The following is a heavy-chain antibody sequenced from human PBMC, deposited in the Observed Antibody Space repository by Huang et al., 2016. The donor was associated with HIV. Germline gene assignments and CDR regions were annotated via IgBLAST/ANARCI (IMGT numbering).Heavy chain of an antibody. V-gene: IGHV3-30*18. CDR2: IAYDGRSD. J-gene: IGHJ5*02. D-gene: IGHD2-15*01. CDR3: AKESRWFSDFDQ. CDR1: GFIFSNFG. Sequence: QVQLVESGGGVVQPGTSLRLSCAASGFIFSNFGMPWVRQAQGKGREWVAVIAYDGRSDRYSDSVKGRFTISRDNDKNTLSLEMNRLRHDDTAVYYCAKESRWFSDFDQWGQGTLVTVSS.